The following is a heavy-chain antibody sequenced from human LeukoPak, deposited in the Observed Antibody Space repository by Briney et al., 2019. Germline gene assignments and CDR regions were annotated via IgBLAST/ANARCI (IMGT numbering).Heavy chain of an antibody. J-gene: IGHJ3*02. CDR3: ARVNNGSSGYHGAFDI. CDR2: IKQDGSEK. Sequence: GGSLRLSCAASGFTFSSYWMSWVRQAPGKGLEWVANIKQDGSEKYYVDSVKGRFTISRDNAKNSLYLQMNSLRAEDTAVYYCARVNNGSSGYHGAFDIWGQGTMVTVSS. D-gene: IGHD3-22*01. V-gene: IGHV3-7*01. CDR1: GFTFSSYW.